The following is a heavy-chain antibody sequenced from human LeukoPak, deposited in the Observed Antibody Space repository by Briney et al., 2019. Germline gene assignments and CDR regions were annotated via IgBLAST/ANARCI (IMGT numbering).Heavy chain of an antibody. Sequence: GGALRLSCAASGFTFSDEYMSWLRQAPGKGLEWVSYVGNSGSYTNYADSVKGRFTISRDNAKTSLYLQMNSVRAEDTAVYYCARSRGAGPGAHFDYWGQGTLVTVSS. V-gene: IGHV3-11*03. D-gene: IGHD6-19*01. CDR3: ARSRGAGPGAHFDY. CDR1: GFTFSDEY. J-gene: IGHJ4*02. CDR2: VGNSGSYT.